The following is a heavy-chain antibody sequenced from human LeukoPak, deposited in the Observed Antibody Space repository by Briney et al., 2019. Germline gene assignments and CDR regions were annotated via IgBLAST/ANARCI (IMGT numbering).Heavy chain of an antibody. Sequence: SETLSLTCAVYGGSFSGYYWSWIRQPPGKGLEWIGEINQSGSTNYNPSLKSRVTISVDTSKNQFFLRLSSVTAADTAVYYCARVYGSGSSAFDIWGQGTMVTVSS. CDR1: GGSFSGYY. CDR2: INQSGST. J-gene: IGHJ3*02. CDR3: ARVYGSGSSAFDI. V-gene: IGHV4-34*01. D-gene: IGHD3-10*01.